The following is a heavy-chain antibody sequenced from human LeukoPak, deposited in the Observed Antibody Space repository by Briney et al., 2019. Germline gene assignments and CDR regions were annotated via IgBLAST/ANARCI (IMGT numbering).Heavy chain of an antibody. Sequence: GGSLRLSCAASGFTFNNYALGWVRQAPGKGLEWVGRIKSKTDGGTTDYAAPVKGRFTISRDDSKNTLYLQMNSLKTEDTAVYYCTTVLWFGEFQSDYWGQGTLVTVSS. CDR2: IKSKTDGGTT. CDR3: TTVLWFGEFQSDY. J-gene: IGHJ4*02. D-gene: IGHD3-10*01. V-gene: IGHV3-15*01. CDR1: GFTFNNYA.